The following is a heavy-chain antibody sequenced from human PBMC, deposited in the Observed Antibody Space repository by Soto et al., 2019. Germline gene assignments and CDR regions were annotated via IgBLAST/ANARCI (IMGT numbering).Heavy chain of an antibody. V-gene: IGHV1-18*01. CDR3: ARADAVITINFDY. CDR1: GYTFAEYG. J-gene: IGHJ4*02. CDR2: ISVYNDNT. D-gene: IGHD3-9*01. Sequence: ASVKVSCKTSGYTFAEYGINWVRQAPGQGLEWMGWISVYNDNTNYAQNLQDRVTMTTDTSTSTAYLELRGLRSDDTAVYYCARADAVITINFDYWCQGTLVTVSS.